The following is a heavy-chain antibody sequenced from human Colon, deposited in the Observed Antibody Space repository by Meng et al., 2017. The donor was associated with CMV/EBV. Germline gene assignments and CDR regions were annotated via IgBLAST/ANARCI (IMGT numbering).Heavy chain of an antibody. CDR3: TRNGDTMDH. V-gene: IGHV3-48*04. Sequence: GGSLRLSCAASGFTFSSYSMNWVRQAPGKGLEWVSYISSSSSSIYYADSVKGRFTISRDNAKNSLYLQMNSLRAEDTAVYYCTRNGDTMDHWGQGTVVTVSS. D-gene: IGHD3-10*01. CDR1: GFTFSSYS. CDR2: ISSSSSSI. J-gene: IGHJ4*02.